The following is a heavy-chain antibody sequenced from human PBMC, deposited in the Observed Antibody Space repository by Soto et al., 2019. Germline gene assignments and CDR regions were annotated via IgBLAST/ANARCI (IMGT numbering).Heavy chain of an antibody. Sequence: SETLSLTCSVSGDSISGYYWSWVRQPAGKGLEWIGRIYSNENTNYNPSLKSRVTMSIDTSKNQFSLKLSSVTAADTAVYYCAKGPRSTDWYSINFWGQGTLVTVSS. J-gene: IGHJ4*02. CDR2: IYSNENT. CDR1: GDSISGYY. V-gene: IGHV4-4*07. D-gene: IGHD3-9*01. CDR3: AKGPRSTDWYSINF.